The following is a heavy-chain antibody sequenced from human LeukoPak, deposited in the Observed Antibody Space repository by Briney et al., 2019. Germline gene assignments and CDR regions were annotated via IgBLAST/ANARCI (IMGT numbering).Heavy chain of an antibody. J-gene: IGHJ5*01. Sequence: GGSLRLSCAASGFTFSSYAMSWVRQAPGKGLEWVSAISGSGGSTYYADSVKGRFTISRDNSKNTLYLQMNSLRAEYTAVYYCAKVPYSSGWYDSCGQGTLVTVSS. CDR3: AKVPYSSGWYDS. D-gene: IGHD6-19*01. CDR2: ISGSGGST. CDR1: GFTFSSYA. V-gene: IGHV3-23*01.